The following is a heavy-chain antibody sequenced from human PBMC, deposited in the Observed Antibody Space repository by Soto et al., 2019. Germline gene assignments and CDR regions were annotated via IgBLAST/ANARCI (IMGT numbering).Heavy chain of an antibody. Sequence: GSLKVSCKASGYTFTSYGISWVRQAPGQGVEWMGWISAYNGNTNYAQKLQGRVTMTTDTSTSTAYMELRSLRSDDTAVYYCARGPYYDFWSGYQNWFDPWGQGTLVTVSS. CDR1: GYTFTSYG. V-gene: IGHV1-18*01. CDR2: ISAYNGNT. J-gene: IGHJ5*02. D-gene: IGHD3-3*01. CDR3: ARGPYYDFWSGYQNWFDP.